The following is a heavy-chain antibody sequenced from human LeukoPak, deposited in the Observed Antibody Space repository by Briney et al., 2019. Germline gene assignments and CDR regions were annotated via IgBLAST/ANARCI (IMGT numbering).Heavy chain of an antibody. CDR3: ARPETQYSSGLDGFDI. J-gene: IGHJ3*02. CDR2: INSDGSRT. D-gene: IGHD6-19*01. Sequence: GGSLRLSCAASGFTFSTYWMHWVRQAPGKRLVWVSRINSDGSRTTYADSVKGRFTISRDNAKNTLYLQMNSLRTEDTAVYYCARPETQYSSGLDGFDIWGRGTMVTVSS. V-gene: IGHV3-74*01. CDR1: GFTFSTYW.